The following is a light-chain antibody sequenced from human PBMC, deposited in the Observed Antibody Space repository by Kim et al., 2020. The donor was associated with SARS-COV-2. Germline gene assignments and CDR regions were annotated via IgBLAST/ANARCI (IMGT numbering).Light chain of an antibody. Sequence: DIQMTQSPSSLSASVGDRVTISCRASQGIANYVAWYQQRPGGVPNLLIYAASVLQSGVPARFSGSGFGKDFTLTISSLQPDDVATYYCQKYDGASQTFGQGTKVDIK. CDR1: QGIANY. CDR2: AAS. V-gene: IGKV1-27*01. CDR3: QKYDGASQT. J-gene: IGKJ1*01.